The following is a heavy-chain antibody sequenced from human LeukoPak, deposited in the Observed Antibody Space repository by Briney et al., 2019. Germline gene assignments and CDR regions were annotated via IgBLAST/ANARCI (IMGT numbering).Heavy chain of an antibody. CDR1: GYTFSSYG. D-gene: IGHD3-22*01. J-gene: IGHJ4*02. CDR3: ARDLLYYDSSLIPQY. CDR2: IWYDGSNK. Sequence: GGSLRLSCAAPGYTFSSYGMHWVRQAPGKGLEWVAVIWYDGSNKYYADSVKGRFTISRDNSKNTLYLQMNSLRAEDTAVYYCARDLLYYDSSLIPQYWGQGTLVTVSS. V-gene: IGHV3-33*01.